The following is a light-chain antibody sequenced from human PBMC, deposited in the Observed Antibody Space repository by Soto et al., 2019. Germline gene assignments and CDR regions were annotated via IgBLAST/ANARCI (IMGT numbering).Light chain of an antibody. CDR2: AAT. Sequence: EIVMTQSPATLSVSPGERATLSCRASQSVNNKLAWYQQKPGQAPRILIYAATTRATGIPARFSGSGSGTEFTLTISSLPSEDFAVYYCQQYTNWPPYTFGQGTKLEIK. CDR3: QQYTNWPPYT. CDR1: QSVNNK. V-gene: IGKV3-15*01. J-gene: IGKJ2*01.